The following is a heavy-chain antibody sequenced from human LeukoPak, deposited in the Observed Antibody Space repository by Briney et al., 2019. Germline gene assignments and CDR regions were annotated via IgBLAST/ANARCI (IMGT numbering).Heavy chain of an antibody. CDR1: GGSISSYY. V-gene: IGHV4-59*01. Sequence: SETLSLTCTVSGGSISSYYWSWIRQPPGKGLEWIGYIYYSGSTDYNPSLKSRVTISVDTSKSQFSLRLSSVTAADTAVYYCARFRYDSSGYFPSYLDYWGQGTLVTVSS. J-gene: IGHJ4*02. CDR3: ARFRYDSSGYFPSYLDY. CDR2: IYYSGST. D-gene: IGHD3-22*01.